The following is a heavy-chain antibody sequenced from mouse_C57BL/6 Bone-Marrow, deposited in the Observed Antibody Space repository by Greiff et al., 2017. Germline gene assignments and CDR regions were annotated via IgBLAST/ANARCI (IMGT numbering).Heavy chain of an antibody. Sequence: VQLQESGAELMKPGASVKLSCKATGYTITGYWIEWVKQRPGHGLEWIGEILPGSGSTNYTEKFTGKATFTADTSSNNAYMPLSSLTNEHSAIYYCARDGNFWFAYWGQGTLVTVSA. CDR2: ILPGSGST. J-gene: IGHJ3*01. CDR3: ARDGNFWFAY. CDR1: GYTITGYW. V-gene: IGHV1-9*01. D-gene: IGHD2-1*01.